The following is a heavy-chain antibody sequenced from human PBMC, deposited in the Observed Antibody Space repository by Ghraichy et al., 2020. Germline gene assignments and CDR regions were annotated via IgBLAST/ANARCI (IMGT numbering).Heavy chain of an antibody. J-gene: IGHJ4*02. V-gene: IGHV1-58*01. D-gene: IGHD3-3*01. CDR1: GFTFTSSA. CDR2: IVVGSGNT. Sequence: SVKVSCKASGFTFTSSAVQWVRQARGQRLEWIGWIVVGSGNTNYAQKFQERVTITRDMSTSTAYMELSSLRSEDTAVYYCAAGNYDLWSGYSFNFDYWVQGTLVTVSS. CDR3: AAGNYDLWSGYSFNFDY.